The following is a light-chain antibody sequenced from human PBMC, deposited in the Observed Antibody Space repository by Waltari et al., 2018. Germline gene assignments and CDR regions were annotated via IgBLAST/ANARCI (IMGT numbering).Light chain of an antibody. CDR3: MQGTHWPWT. J-gene: IGKJ1*01. CDR2: RVS. V-gene: IGKV2-30*02. CDR1: QSLVHRDGNTY. Sequence: DVVMTQSPLSLPVTLGQPASISCRSSQSLVHRDGNTYLNWFQQRPGQSPRRLFYRVSNRDSGVPDRFSGSGSGTDFILKISRVEAEDVGVYYCMQGTHWPWTFGQGTKVEIK.